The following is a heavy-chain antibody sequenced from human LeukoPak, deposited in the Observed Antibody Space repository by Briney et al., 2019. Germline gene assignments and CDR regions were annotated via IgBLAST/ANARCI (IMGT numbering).Heavy chain of an antibody. CDR3: ARQGAVRGVIDFYYYYYYMDV. Sequence: PGGSLRLSCAASGFTFSSYWMSWVRQAPGKGLEWVANIKQDGSEKYYVDSVKGRFTISRDNAKNSLYLQMNSLRAEDTAVYYCARQGAVRGVIDFYYYYYYMDVWGKGTTVTISS. V-gene: IGHV3-7*01. D-gene: IGHD3-10*01. CDR2: IKQDGSEK. CDR1: GFTFSSYW. J-gene: IGHJ6*03.